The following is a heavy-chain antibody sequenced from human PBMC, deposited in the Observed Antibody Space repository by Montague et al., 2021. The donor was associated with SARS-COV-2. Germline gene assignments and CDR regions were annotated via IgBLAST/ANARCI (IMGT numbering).Heavy chain of an antibody. V-gene: IGHV6-1*01. CDR1: GDSVSRNNPA. CDR3: ARGWNYAFDI. D-gene: IGHD1-7*01. CDR2: TYYGSSWNT. J-gene: IGHJ3*02. Sequence: CAISGDSVSRNNPAWNWIRQSPSRGIEWLGRTYYGSSWNTDYAVSVKSRITISPDTSKNQFSLHLNSVTPEDTAVYYCARGWNYAFDIWSQGTMVTVSS.